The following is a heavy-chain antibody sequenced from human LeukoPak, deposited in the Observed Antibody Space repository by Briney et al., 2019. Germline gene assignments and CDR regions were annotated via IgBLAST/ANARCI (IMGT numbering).Heavy chain of an antibody. Sequence: GESLKISCKGSGYSFTTYWIGWVRQMPGKGLEWMGIIYPDDSDTRYSSSFQGQVTMSADKSISTAYLQWSSLKASDSAIFYCARHMSSGNYWFDYWGQGTLVTVSS. V-gene: IGHV5-51*01. CDR3: ARHMSSGNYWFDY. J-gene: IGHJ4*02. CDR2: IYPDDSDT. CDR1: GYSFTTYW. D-gene: IGHD1-26*01.